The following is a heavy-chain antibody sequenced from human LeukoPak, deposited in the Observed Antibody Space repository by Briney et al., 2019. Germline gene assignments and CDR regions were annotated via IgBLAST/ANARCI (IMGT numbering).Heavy chain of an antibody. Sequence: GRSLRLSCAASGFTFDDYAMHWVRQAPGKGLEWVSGISWNSGSIGYADSVKGRFTISRDNSKNTLYLQMNSLRAEDTAVYYCAKDLKMITFGGVNLNYWGQGTLVTVSS. CDR2: ISWNSGSI. CDR3: AKDLKMITFGGVNLNY. J-gene: IGHJ4*02. V-gene: IGHV3-9*01. CDR1: GFTFDDYA. D-gene: IGHD3-16*01.